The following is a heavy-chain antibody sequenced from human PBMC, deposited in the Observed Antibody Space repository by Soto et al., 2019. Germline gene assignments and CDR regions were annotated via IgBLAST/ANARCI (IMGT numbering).Heavy chain of an antibody. D-gene: IGHD3-16*01. V-gene: IGHV4-34*01. Sequence: QVQLQQWGAGLLKPSETLSLTCAVYGGSFSGYHWTWPRQPPGKGLEWIGEINHRGSTNYNPSLKSRLTISVDTSKNQLSLKLSFVTAADTAVYYCARGAYRSDPMLGYWGQGTLVTVSS. CDR1: GGSFSGYH. J-gene: IGHJ4*02. CDR3: ARGAYRSDPMLGY. CDR2: INHRGST.